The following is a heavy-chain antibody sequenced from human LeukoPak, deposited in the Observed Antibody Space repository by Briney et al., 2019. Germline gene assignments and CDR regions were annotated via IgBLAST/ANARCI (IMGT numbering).Heavy chain of an antibody. CDR3: AKWKYSNSGIDDY. D-gene: IGHD6-6*01. V-gene: IGHV3-23*01. CDR1: GFTFSNYA. CDR2: ISDSGVTA. J-gene: IGHJ4*02. Sequence: PGGSLRLSCVVSGFTFSNYAMTWVRQAPGQGLDWVSAISDSGVTAYYADSVKGRFTISRDNSKNMLYLQMNSLRAEDTAVYYCAKWKYSNSGIDDYWGQGTLVTVSS.